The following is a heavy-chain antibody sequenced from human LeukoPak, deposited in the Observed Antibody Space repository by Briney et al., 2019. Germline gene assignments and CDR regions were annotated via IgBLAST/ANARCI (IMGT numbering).Heavy chain of an antibody. J-gene: IGHJ6*03. CDR1: GGSFSNYY. D-gene: IGHD1-7*01. CDR3: ARRWNYGRNYYIDV. V-gene: IGHV4-34*01. Sequence: PSETLSLTCAVYGGSFSNYYWSWIRQSPGKGLEWIGEINDSGTINYNPSLMSRVTISVDKSKNQFSLKLSSVTAADTAVYYCARRWNYGRNYYIDVWGKGDTVNVSS. CDR2: INDSGTI.